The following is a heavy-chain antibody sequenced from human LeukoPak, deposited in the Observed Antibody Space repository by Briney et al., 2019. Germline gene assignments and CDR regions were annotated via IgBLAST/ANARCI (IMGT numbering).Heavy chain of an antibody. D-gene: IGHD4-11*01. CDR1: GYSMSSGYY. CDR2: MYHTGST. CDR3: ARVARHDYTYYPGGNYFDY. Sequence: SETLSLTCTVSGYSMSSGYYWGWIRQPPERGLEWIGSMYHTGSTYYNPSLKSRVTISVDTSKNQFYLKLSSVTAAHTAVYYCARVARHDYTYYPGGNYFDYWGQGTLVTVSS. V-gene: IGHV4-38-2*02. J-gene: IGHJ4*02.